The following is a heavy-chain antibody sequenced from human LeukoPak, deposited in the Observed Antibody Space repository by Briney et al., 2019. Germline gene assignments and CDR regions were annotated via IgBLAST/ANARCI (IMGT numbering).Heavy chain of an antibody. CDR3: ARVKGSSWVFFDY. CDR2: IKQDGSEK. Sequence: GGSLRLSCAASGFTFSSYWMSWVRQAPGKGLEWVANIKQDGSEKYYVDSVKGRFTISRDNAKNSQYLQMNSLRAEDTAVYYCARVKGSSWVFFDYWGQGTLVTVSS. V-gene: IGHV3-7*03. CDR1: GFTFSSYW. D-gene: IGHD6-13*01. J-gene: IGHJ4*02.